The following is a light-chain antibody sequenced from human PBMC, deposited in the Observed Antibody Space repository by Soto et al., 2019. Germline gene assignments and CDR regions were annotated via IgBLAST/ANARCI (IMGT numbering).Light chain of an antibody. Sequence: DIQMTQSPSTLSASVGGRVTITCRASHDISTYLAWYQQKPGKAPKLMIYEASTLQSGVPSRFSGSGSGTEFTLTISGLLPEDFATYHCQQLNTLPFTFGQGTRLEI. CDR2: EAS. CDR3: QQLNTLPFT. J-gene: IGKJ5*01. V-gene: IGKV1-9*01. CDR1: HDISTY.